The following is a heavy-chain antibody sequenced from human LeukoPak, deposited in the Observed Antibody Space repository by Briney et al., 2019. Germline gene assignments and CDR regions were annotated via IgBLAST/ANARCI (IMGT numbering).Heavy chain of an antibody. CDR2: IKQDGSEK. Sequence: PGGSLRLSCAASGFTFSSYWMSWVRQAPGKGLEWVANIKQDGSEKYYVDSVKGRFTISRDNAKNSLYLQMNSLRAEDTAVYYCARDSGLGGDYVYYYYMDVWGKGTTVTVSS. J-gene: IGHJ6*03. V-gene: IGHV3-7*01. CDR3: ARDSGLGGDYVYYYYMDV. CDR1: GFTFSSYW. D-gene: IGHD4-17*01.